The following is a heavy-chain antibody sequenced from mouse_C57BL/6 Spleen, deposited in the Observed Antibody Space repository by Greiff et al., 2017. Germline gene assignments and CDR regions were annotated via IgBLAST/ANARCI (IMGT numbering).Heavy chain of an antibody. CDR1: GYTFTSYW. CDR2: IDPSDSYT. V-gene: IGHV1-69*01. CDR3: ARDYGSSPHYYAMDY. D-gene: IGHD1-1*01. Sequence: VQLQQPGAELVMPGASVKLSCKASGYTFTSYWMHWVKQRPGQGLEWIGEIDPSDSYTNYNQKFKGKSTLTVDKSSSTAYMQLSSLTSEDSAVYYCARDYGSSPHYYAMDYWGQGTSVTVSS. J-gene: IGHJ4*01.